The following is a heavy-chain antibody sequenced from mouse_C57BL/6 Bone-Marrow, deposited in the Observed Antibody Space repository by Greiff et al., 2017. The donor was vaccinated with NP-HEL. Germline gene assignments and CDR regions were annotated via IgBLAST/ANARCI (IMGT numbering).Heavy chain of an antibody. CDR2: INPGSGGT. Sequence: QVQLQQSGAELVRPGTSVKVSCKASGYAFTNYLIEWVKQRPGQGLEWIGVINPGSGGTNYNEKFKGKATLTADKSSSTAYMQLSSLTSEDSAVYFCEIAYYYGRSYGGYFDVWGTGTTVTVSS. CDR3: EIAYYYGRSYGGYFDV. D-gene: IGHD1-1*01. V-gene: IGHV1-54*01. CDR1: GYAFTNYL. J-gene: IGHJ1*03.